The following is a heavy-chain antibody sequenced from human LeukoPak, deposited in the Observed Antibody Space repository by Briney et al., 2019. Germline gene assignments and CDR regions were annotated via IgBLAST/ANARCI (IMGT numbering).Heavy chain of an antibody. V-gene: IGHV1-8*03. CDR2: VNPRSGDA. D-gene: IGHD2-8*01. CDR3: ARGVPLGYCTYGVCYPPYYFDY. Sequence: ASVKVSCKASGYTFISYNINWLRQATGQGLEWTGWVNPRSGDAGYLQKFQGGLTITRGSSIDTAYMDLSGLNSEDTAVYYCARGVPLGYCTYGVCYPPYYFDYWGQGTLVTVSS. J-gene: IGHJ4*02. CDR1: GYTFISYN.